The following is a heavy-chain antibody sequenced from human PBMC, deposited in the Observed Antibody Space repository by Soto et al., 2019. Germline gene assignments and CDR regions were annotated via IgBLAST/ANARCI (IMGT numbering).Heavy chain of an antibody. J-gene: IGHJ6*02. Sequence: GGSLRLSCAASGFTFSNAWMNWVRQAPGKGLEWVGRIKSKTDGGTTDYAAPVKGRFTISRDDSKNTLYLQMNSLKTEDTAVYYCTTDPGGPITIFGVVIIQDYYYGMDVWGQGTTVTVSS. D-gene: IGHD3-3*01. CDR1: GFTFSNAW. CDR3: TTDPGGPITIFGVVIIQDYYYGMDV. CDR2: IKSKTDGGTT. V-gene: IGHV3-15*07.